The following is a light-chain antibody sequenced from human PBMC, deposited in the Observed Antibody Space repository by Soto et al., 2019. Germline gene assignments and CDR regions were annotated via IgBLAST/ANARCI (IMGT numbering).Light chain of an antibody. CDR1: QNVYFY. J-gene: IGKJ4*01. CDR2: DAS. Sequence: EIVLTQSPATLSLSPGERATVSCRASQNVYFYLAWYQQKPGQAPRLLIYDASNSATGIPTKFSGSGSGTDFTLTISSLEPEDFAVYYCQQRTDWRLTFGGGTKVEVK. V-gene: IGKV3-11*01. CDR3: QQRTDWRLT.